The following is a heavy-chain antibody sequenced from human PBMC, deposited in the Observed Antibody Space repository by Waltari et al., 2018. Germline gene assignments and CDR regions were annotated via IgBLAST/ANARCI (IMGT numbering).Heavy chain of an antibody. Sequence: EVQLVESGGGLVNPGGSLRLSCAASGFTFSHTWIDWLRQAPGKGLEWITRIKTQSDGGGATYYAAPVTSRFTVSRDDSKNMLYLQMSSLKTEDTAMYYCTTDQGDSYTFYSFDYWGQGTLVTVSS. J-gene: IGHJ4*02. CDR1: GFTFSHTW. D-gene: IGHD3-16*02. CDR2: IKTQSDGGGAT. V-gene: IGHV3-15*07. CDR3: TTDQGDSYTFYSFDY.